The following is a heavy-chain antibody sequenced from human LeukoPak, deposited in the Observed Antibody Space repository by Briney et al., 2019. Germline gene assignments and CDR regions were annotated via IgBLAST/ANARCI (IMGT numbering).Heavy chain of an antibody. CDR2: IRYDGSNK. V-gene: IGHV3-30*02. J-gene: IGHJ4*02. D-gene: IGHD5-18*01. CDR1: GFTFSSYG. CDR3: AKEQYSYGLEMSGYFDY. Sequence: GGSLRLSCAASGFTFSSYGMHWVRQAPGKGLEWVAFIRYDGSNKYYADSVKGRFTISRDNSKNTLYLQMNSLRAEDTAVYYCAKEQYSYGLEMSGYFDYWGQGTLVTVSS.